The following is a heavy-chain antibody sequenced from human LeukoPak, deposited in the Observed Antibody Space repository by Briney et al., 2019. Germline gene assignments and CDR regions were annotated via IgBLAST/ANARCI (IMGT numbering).Heavy chain of an antibody. CDR2: IYYSGST. D-gene: IGHD6-6*01. V-gene: IGHV4-31*03. CDR1: GGSISSGGYY. Sequence: SETLSLTCTVSGGSISSGGYYWSWIRQHPGKGLEWIGYIYYSGSTYYNPSLKSRVTISVDTSKNQFSLKLSSVTAADTAVYYCARGKQLNFDYWGQGTLVTVSS. CDR3: ARGKQLNFDY. J-gene: IGHJ4*02.